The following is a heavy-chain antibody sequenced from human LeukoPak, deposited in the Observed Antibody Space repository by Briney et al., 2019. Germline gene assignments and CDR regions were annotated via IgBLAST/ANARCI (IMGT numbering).Heavy chain of an antibody. CDR3: ARDNGGYDWALDV. CDR1: GFTFSSYA. D-gene: IGHD5-12*01. CDR2: ISYDGSNK. J-gene: IGHJ6*02. V-gene: IGHV3-30-3*01. Sequence: GRSLRRSCAASGFTFSSYAMHWVRQAPGKGLEWVAVISYDGSNKYYADSVKGRFTISRDNSKNTLYLQMNSLRAEDTAVYYCARDNGGYDWALDVWGQGTTVTVSS.